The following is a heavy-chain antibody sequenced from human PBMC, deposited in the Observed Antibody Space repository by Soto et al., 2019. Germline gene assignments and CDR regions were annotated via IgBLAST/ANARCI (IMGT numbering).Heavy chain of an antibody. D-gene: IGHD6-13*01. J-gene: IGHJ5*02. CDR1: GGSISSYY. V-gene: IGHV4-59*04. Sequence: SETLSLTCTVSGGSISSYYWSWIRQPPGKGLEWIGYIHHSGSTYYNPSLKSRITMSVDTSKNQFYLKLSSVTAADTAVYYCARYLPYSSSWYGGFDPWGQGTLVTVSS. CDR2: IHHSGST. CDR3: ARYLPYSSSWYGGFDP.